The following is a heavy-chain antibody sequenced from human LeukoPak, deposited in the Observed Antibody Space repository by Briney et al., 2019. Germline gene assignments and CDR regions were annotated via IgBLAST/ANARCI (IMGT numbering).Heavy chain of an antibody. CDR2: ISASGNPM. D-gene: IGHD3-10*01. Sequence: GGSLRLSCAASGLTFSSYWMNWVRQAPGKGLEWISYISASGNPMFYADSVKGRFTISRDNAKNSLYLQMNSLRAEDTAIYYCAKDGGSGILYWGQGTLVTVSS. V-gene: IGHV3-48*04. CDR3: AKDGGSGILY. J-gene: IGHJ4*02. CDR1: GLTFSSYW.